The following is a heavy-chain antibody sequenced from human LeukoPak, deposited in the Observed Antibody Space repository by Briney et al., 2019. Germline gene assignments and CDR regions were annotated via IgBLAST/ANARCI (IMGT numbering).Heavy chain of an antibody. D-gene: IGHD6-19*01. CDR1: GGSISCYY. CDR2: IYYSGST. Sequence: SSETLSLTCTVSGGSISCYYWSWIRQPPGKGLEWIGYIYYSGSTNYNPSLKSRVTISVDTSKNQFSLKLSSVTAADTAVYYCASGSSGWYFAFDIWGQGTTVTVSS. V-gene: IGHV4-59*01. CDR3: ASGSSGWYFAFDI. J-gene: IGHJ3*02.